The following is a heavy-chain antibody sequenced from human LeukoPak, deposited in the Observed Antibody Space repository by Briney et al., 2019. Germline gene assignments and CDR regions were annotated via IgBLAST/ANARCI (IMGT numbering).Heavy chain of an antibody. CDR2: ISNDGRNK. CDR3: ARDLIAVAGRSYYYYGMDV. Sequence: GGSLRLSCAASGFTFNIYGMHWVRQAPGKGLEWVAVISNDGRNKYYADAVKGRFTISRDNSKNTLYLQMNSLRAEDTAVYYCARDLIAVAGRSYYYYGMDVWGQGTTVTVSS. CDR1: GFTFNIYG. D-gene: IGHD6-19*01. J-gene: IGHJ6*02. V-gene: IGHV3-30*12.